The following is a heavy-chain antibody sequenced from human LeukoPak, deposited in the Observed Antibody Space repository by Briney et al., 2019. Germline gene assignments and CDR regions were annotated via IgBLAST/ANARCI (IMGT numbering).Heavy chain of an antibody. D-gene: IGHD6-19*01. J-gene: IGHJ6*02. Sequence: SGTLSLTCAVSGGSISSSNWWSWVRQPPGKGLEWIGEIYHSGSTNYNPSLKSRVTISVDKSKNQFSLKLSSVTAADTAVYYCARLGSGWYPYYYYYGMDVWGQGTTVTVSS. CDR1: GGSISSSNW. CDR3: ARLGSGWYPYYYYYGMDV. V-gene: IGHV4-4*02. CDR2: IYHSGST.